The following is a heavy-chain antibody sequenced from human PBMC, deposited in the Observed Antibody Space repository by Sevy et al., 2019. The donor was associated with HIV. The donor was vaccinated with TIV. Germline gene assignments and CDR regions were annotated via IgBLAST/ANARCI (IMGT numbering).Heavy chain of an antibody. Sequence: GGSLRLSCAASGFTFSSYTMNWVRQAPGKGLEWVSYISTTSIITYYADSVRGRFTISRDNAKNSLYLQMNSLGAEDTAVYYCARDASPYCSGGRCYFDAFDIWGQGTMVTVSS. CDR2: ISTTSIIT. CDR3: ARDASPYCSGGRCYFDAFDI. D-gene: IGHD2-15*01. J-gene: IGHJ3*02. V-gene: IGHV3-48*01. CDR1: GFTFSSYT.